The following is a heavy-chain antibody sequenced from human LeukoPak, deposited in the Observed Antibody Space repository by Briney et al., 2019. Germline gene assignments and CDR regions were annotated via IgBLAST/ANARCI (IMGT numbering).Heavy chain of an antibody. D-gene: IGHD3-16*02. CDR2: ISGSGGST. J-gene: IGHJ4*02. V-gene: IGHV3-23*01. CDR1: GFTFSSYA. Sequence: PGGSLRLSCAASGFTFSSYAMSWVRQAPGKGLEWVSAISGSGGSTYYADSVKGRFTISRDNSKNTLYLQMNSLRAEDTAVYSCARDRLAHWLSYYFDYWGQGTLVTVSS. CDR3: ARDRLAHWLSYYFDY.